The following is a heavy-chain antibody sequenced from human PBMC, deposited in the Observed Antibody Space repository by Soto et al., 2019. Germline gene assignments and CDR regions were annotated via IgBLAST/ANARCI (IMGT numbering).Heavy chain of an antibody. V-gene: IGHV3-23*01. CDR3: AKDLYDILTGYYNT. Sequence: GGSLRLSCAASGFTFSSYAMSWVRQAPGKGLEWVSAISGSGGSTYYADSVKGRFTISRDNSKNTLYLQMNSLRAEDTAVYYCAKDLYDILTGYYNTWGQGTLVTVSS. CDR2: ISGSGGST. CDR1: GFTFSSYA. D-gene: IGHD3-9*01. J-gene: IGHJ5*02.